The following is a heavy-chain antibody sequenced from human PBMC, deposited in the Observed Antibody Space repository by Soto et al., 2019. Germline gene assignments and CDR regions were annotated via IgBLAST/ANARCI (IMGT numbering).Heavy chain of an antibody. V-gene: IGHV3-21*01. D-gene: IGHD6-6*01. Sequence: ESGGGLVKPGGSLRLSCAASGFTFSSYSMNWVRQAPGKGLEWVSSISSSSSYIYYADSVKGRFTISRDNAKNSLYLQMNSLRAEDKAVYYCARDRAPSRYSSSSYYFDYWGQGTQVTVSS. J-gene: IGHJ4*02. CDR3: ARDRAPSRYSSSSYYFDY. CDR1: GFTFSSYS. CDR2: ISSSSSYI.